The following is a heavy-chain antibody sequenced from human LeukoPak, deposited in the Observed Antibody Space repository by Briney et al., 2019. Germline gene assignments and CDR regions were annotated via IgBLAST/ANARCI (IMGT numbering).Heavy chain of an antibody. Sequence: GESLKISCQGSGYSFTSYWIGWVRQMPGKGLEWMGIIYPGDSDTRYSPSFQGQVTISADKSISTAYLQWSSLKASDTAMYYCARLRNLGSYHSGVEYWGPGTLVTVPS. CDR3: ARLRNLGSYHSGVEY. D-gene: IGHD1-26*01. CDR1: GYSFTSYW. CDR2: IYPGDSDT. V-gene: IGHV5-51*01. J-gene: IGHJ4*02.